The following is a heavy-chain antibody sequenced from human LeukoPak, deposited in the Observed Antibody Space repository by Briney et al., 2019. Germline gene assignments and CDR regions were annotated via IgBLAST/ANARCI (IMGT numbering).Heavy chain of an antibody. CDR1: GGSIGSSSYY. J-gene: IGHJ3*02. CDR2: IYYGGST. CDR3: ASQLIDAFDI. D-gene: IGHD2-2*01. Sequence: SETLSLTCTVSGGSIGSSSYYWVWIRQPPGKGLEWIGSIYYGGSTYYNPSLKSRVTISVDTSKNQFSLKLSSVTAADTAMYYCASQLIDAFDIWGQGTMVTVSS. V-gene: IGHV4-39*07.